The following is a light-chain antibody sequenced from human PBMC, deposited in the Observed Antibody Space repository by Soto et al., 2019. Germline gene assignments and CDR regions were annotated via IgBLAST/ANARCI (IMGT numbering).Light chain of an antibody. V-gene: IGKV1-5*01. Sequence: DIQLSQSPSILSASVGDRVTITCRASQSVRSWLAWYQQQPGKAPKLLIYFASILESGVPSRFSGSGSETEYTLTITSLQPEDFATSYCQQYNSHSLYSFGQGTKVEIK. CDR2: FAS. CDR3: QQYNSHSLYS. J-gene: IGKJ2*01. CDR1: QSVRSW.